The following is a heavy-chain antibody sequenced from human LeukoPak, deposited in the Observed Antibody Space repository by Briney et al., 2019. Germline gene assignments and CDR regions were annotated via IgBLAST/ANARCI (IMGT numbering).Heavy chain of an antibody. J-gene: IGHJ4*02. CDR1: GFTFSSYE. V-gene: IGHV3-48*03. CDR2: ISSSGSTI. Sequence: GGSLRLSCAASGFTFSSYEMNWVRQAPGKGLEWVSYISSSGSTIYYADSVKGRFTISRDNAKNSLYLQMNSLRAEDTAVYYCARVVGSGSYQSYWGQGTLVTVSS. CDR3: ARVVGSGSYQSY. D-gene: IGHD3-10*01.